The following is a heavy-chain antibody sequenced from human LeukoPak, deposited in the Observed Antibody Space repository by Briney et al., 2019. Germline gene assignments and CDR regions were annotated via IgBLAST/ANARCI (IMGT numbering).Heavy chain of an antibody. CDR3: ARAGGIVDY. Sequence: TPSETLSLTCTVSGGSISSYYWSWIRQPPGKGLEWIGEINHSGSTNYNPSLKSRVTISVDTSKNQFSLKLSSVTAADTAVYYCARAGGIVDYWGQGTLVTVSS. J-gene: IGHJ4*02. CDR1: GGSISSYY. CDR2: INHSGST. V-gene: IGHV4-34*01. D-gene: IGHD3-16*02.